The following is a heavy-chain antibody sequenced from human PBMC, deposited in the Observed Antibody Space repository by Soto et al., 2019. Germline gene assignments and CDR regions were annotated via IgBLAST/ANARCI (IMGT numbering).Heavy chain of an antibody. V-gene: IGHV4-30-2*01. CDR3: ARDISGDNYGMDV. Sequence: SETLSLTCAVSGGSISSGGYSWSWIRQPPGKGLEWIGYIYHSGSTYYNPSLKSRVTISVDRSKNQFSLKLSSVTAADTAVYYCARDISGDNYGMDVWGQGTTVTVSS. CDR1: GGSISSGGYS. CDR2: IYHSGST. J-gene: IGHJ6*02. D-gene: IGHD3-9*01.